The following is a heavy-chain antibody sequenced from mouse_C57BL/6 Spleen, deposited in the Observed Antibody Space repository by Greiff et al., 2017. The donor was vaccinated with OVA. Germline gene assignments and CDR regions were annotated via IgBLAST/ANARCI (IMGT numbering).Heavy chain of an antibody. CDR3: ARGGKDAYYSNYYYAMDY. Sequence: QVQLQQPGAELVRPGSSVKLSCKASGYTFTSYWMHWVKQRPIQGLEWIGNIDPSDSETHYNQKFKDKATLTVDKSSSTAYMQLSSLTSEDSAVYYCARGGKDAYYSNYYYAMDYWGQGTSVTVSS. V-gene: IGHV1-52*01. D-gene: IGHD2-5*01. J-gene: IGHJ4*01. CDR1: GYTFTSYW. CDR2: IDPSDSET.